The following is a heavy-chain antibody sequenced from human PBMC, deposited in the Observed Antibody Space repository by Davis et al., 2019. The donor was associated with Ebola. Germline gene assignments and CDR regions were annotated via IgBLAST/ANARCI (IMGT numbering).Heavy chain of an antibody. CDR2: ISSSSRTI. Sequence: GESLKISCAASGFTFSSYSMNWVRQAPGKGLEWVSYISSSSRTIYYADSVKGRFTISRDNAKNSLYLQMNGLRVEDTAIYYCAKDTSNIWFDIWGQGTNVTVSS. D-gene: IGHD1-26*01. J-gene: IGHJ3*02. CDR3: AKDTSNIWFDI. V-gene: IGHV3-48*04. CDR1: GFTFSSYS.